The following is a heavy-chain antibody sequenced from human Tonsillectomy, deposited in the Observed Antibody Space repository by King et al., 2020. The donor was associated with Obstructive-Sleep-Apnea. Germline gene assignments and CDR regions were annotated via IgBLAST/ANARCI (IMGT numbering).Heavy chain of an antibody. CDR1: GGSINSSYW. Sequence: QLQESGPGLVKPSGTLSLTCVVSGGSINSSYWWSWVRQPPGKGLEWIGEIYHSGSTNSNPSLKSRVTISIDKSKNQFSLKLSSVTVADTAVYYCAASLLNYLDYWGQGTLVTVAS. V-gene: IGHV4-4*02. D-gene: IGHD3-9*01. CDR2: IYHSGST. J-gene: IGHJ4*02. CDR3: AASLLNYLDY.